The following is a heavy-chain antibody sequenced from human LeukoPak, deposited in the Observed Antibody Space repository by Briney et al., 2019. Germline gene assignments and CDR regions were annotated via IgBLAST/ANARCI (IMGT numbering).Heavy chain of an antibody. CDR3: ARVHDYYDSSGYYYWDY. CDR1: GFTVSSNY. J-gene: IGHJ4*02. Sequence: SGGSLRLSCAASGFTVSSNYMSWVRQAPGKGLEWVSVIYSGGTTYYADSVKGRFTISRDNSKNTLYLQMNSLRAEDTAVYYCARVHDYYDSSGYYYWDYWGQGTLVTVSS. D-gene: IGHD3-22*01. V-gene: IGHV3-53*01. CDR2: IYSGGTT.